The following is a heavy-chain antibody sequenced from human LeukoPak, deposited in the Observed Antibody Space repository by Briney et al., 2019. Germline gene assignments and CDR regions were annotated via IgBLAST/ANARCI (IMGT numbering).Heavy chain of an antibody. CDR2: ITWDGGGT. CDR3: AKDDDYGGSYPDY. V-gene: IGHV3-43D*03. CDR1: GFTFDDYA. Sequence: GGSLRLSCAASGFTFDDYAMHWVRQAPEKGLEWVSLITWDGGGTYYADSVKGRFTISRDNSRNSLYLQMNSLRPEDTALYYCAKDDDYGGSYPDYWGQGTLVTVSS. J-gene: IGHJ4*02. D-gene: IGHD2-21*01.